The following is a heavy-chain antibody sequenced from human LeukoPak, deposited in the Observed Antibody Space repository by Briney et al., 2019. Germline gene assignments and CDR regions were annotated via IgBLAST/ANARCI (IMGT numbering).Heavy chain of an antibody. CDR1: GFTFSSCA. J-gene: IGHJ4*02. Sequence: GGSLRLPCAASGFTFSSCAMHWVRRAPGKGLEYGSSIVSRGSTTHYGSSVKDRFTISRDNSKNTMYLQMGSLSAEDMAVYYCARGGSGWYRGGFDYWGQGTLVTVSS. V-gene: IGHV3-64*01. CDR3: ARGGSGWYRGGFDY. CDR2: IVSRGSTT. D-gene: IGHD6-19*01.